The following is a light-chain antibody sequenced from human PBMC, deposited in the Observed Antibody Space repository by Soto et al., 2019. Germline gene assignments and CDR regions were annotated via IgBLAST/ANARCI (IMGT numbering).Light chain of an antibody. CDR1: QSVGSTY. CDR3: QQYGTSPLT. CDR2: GVS. Sequence: EIVLTQSPGTLSLSPGERATLSCRASQSVGSTYLAWYQQKPGQAPKLLIYGVSSRATGIPDRFSGSGSGTDLTLTISRLEPEDSAVNSCQQYGTSPLTFGPGTKVDI. V-gene: IGKV3-20*01. J-gene: IGKJ3*01.